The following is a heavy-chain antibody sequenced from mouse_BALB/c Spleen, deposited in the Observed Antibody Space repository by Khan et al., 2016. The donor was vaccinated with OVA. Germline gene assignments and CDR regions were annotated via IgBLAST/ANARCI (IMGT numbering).Heavy chain of an antibody. J-gene: IGHJ3*01. Sequence: EVELVESGGDLVKPGGSLKLSCAASGFTFSSYSMSWVRQTPDKRLEWVATISSGGDYTYYQDSVKGRFTISRDNARNTLYLQMSSLKSEDTAVYYCASHLTGSFAYWGQGTLVTVSA. V-gene: IGHV5-6*01. CDR2: ISSGGDYT. CDR1: GFTFSSYS. CDR3: ASHLTGSFAY. D-gene: IGHD4-1*01.